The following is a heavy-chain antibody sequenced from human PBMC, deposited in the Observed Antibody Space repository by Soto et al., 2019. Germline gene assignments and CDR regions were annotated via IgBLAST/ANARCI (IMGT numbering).Heavy chain of an antibody. CDR1: GFTFDDYA. CDR2: ISWNSYNI. D-gene: IGHD6-19*01. CDR3: AKGRRVLLGVADSFDF. J-gene: IGHJ4*02. Sequence: DVQLVESGGGLVQPGRSLRLSCAASGFTFDDYAMHWVRQAPGKGLEWVSGISWNSYNIDYADSVKGRFTISRDNAKNSLYLQMNGLRAEDTALYYCAKGRRVLLGVADSFDFWGQGTLVTVSS. V-gene: IGHV3-9*01.